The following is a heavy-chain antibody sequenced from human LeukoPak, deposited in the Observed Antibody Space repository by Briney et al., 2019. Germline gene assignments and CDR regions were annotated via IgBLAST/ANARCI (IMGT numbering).Heavy chain of an antibody. J-gene: IGHJ4*02. CDR1: VVSFSGYY. V-gene: IGHV4-34*01. CDR2: INHSAST. Sequence: KPSETLSLTCAVYVVSFSGYYWSWIRQPPGKGLEWIGEINHSASTNYNPSLKSRVTISVDTSKNQFSLKLSSVTAADTAVYYCARTAAAGKFDYWGQGTLVTVSS. CDR3: ARTAAAGKFDY. D-gene: IGHD6-13*01.